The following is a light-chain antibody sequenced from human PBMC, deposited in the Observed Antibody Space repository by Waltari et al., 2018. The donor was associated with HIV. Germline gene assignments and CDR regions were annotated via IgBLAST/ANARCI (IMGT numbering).Light chain of an antibody. V-gene: IGLV1-40*01. CDR1: SSNIGSAYD. CDR2: GNG. J-gene: IGLJ1*01. Sequence: QSVLTQPPSVSGAPGQGVTISCTGSSSNIGSAYDVHWYPQLPRTAPKFLISGNGYRPSGVPDRFSGSKSGTSASLAITGLQAEDEADYYCQSYDNSVSGYVFGTGTKVTVL. CDR3: QSYDNSVSGYV.